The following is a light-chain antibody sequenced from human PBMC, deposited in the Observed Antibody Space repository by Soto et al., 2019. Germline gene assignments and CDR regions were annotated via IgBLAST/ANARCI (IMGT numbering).Light chain of an antibody. CDR1: SSDVGGYNY. V-gene: IGLV2-14*01. CDR2: EVS. CDR3: SSYSSSSTLYV. J-gene: IGLJ1*01. Sequence: QSALTQPASVSGSPGQSITLSCTGTSSDVGGYNYVSWLQQHPGKAPKLMIFEVSDRPSGISNRFSGAKSGNTASLTISGLQAEDEADYYCSSYSSSSTLYVFGTGTKLTVL.